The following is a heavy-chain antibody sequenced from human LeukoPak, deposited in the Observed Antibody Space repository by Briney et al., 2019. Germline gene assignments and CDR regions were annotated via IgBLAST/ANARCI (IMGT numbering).Heavy chain of an antibody. Sequence: SETLSLTCSVSGDSISGFYWSWIRQPPGKGLEWIAYIYYSGNTIYNPSLKIRVTISVDTSKNQFSLKLKSVTAADTAVYYCARHGGSYSSRSSFDPWGQGTLVTVSS. D-gene: IGHD1-26*01. J-gene: IGHJ5*02. V-gene: IGHV4-59*08. CDR1: GDSISGFY. CDR2: IYYSGNT. CDR3: ARHGGSYSSRSSFDP.